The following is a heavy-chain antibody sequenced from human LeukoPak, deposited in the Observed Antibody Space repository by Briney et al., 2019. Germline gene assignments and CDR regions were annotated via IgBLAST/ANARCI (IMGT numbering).Heavy chain of an antibody. CDR2: ISSSGSTM. J-gene: IGHJ4*02. CDR1: GFTFSSYE. D-gene: IGHD6-13*01. CDR3: ARKAAGTGYFDY. Sequence: GGSLRLSWEASGFTFSSYEMNWVRQAPGKGLEWVSYISSSGSTMYYADSVKGRFTISRDNAKNSLYLQMNSLRAEDTAVYYCARKAAGTGYFDYWGQGTLVTVSS. V-gene: IGHV3-48*03.